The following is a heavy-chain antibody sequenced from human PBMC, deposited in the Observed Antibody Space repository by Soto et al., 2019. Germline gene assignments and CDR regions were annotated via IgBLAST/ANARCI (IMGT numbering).Heavy chain of an antibody. Sequence: QVQLVQSGAEVKKPGASVKVSCKASGYTFTSYGISWVRQAPGQGLEWMGWISAYNGNTNYAQKLQGRVTMTTDTTTSTADMELRSLRSDDTAGYYCARNYGGNPVGYWGQGTLVTVSS. D-gene: IGHD4-17*01. V-gene: IGHV1-18*01. CDR2: ISAYNGNT. J-gene: IGHJ4*02. CDR1: GYTFTSYG. CDR3: ARNYGGNPVGY.